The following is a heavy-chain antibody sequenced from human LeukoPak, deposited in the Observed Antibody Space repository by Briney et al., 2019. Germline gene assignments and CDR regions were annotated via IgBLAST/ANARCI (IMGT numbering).Heavy chain of an antibody. CDR3: AASTYYDCPFDY. Sequence: SETLSLTCTVSGDSISNYYWSWVRQSPGKGLEWIGYVFHTGRTNYNPSLKSRVTISVDTSKNQFSLRLTSVTATDTAVYFCAASTYYDCPFDYWGQGTLVTV. CDR2: VFHTGRT. CDR1: GDSISNYY. V-gene: IGHV4-59*08. J-gene: IGHJ4*02. D-gene: IGHD3-3*01.